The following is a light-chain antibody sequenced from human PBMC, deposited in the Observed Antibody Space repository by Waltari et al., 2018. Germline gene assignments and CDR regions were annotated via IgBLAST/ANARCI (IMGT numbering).Light chain of an antibody. J-gene: IGKJ4*01. V-gene: IGKV3-11*01. Sequence: QSPATLSLSPGERVTLSCRASQTVSSYVAWYQQIPGQAPRLLIYDASIRVPGTPARFSGSGSGTDFTLTISSLEPEDFAVYYCQHRSNWPPGLTFGGGTKVEIK. CDR1: QTVSSY. CDR3: QHRSNWPPGLT. CDR2: DAS.